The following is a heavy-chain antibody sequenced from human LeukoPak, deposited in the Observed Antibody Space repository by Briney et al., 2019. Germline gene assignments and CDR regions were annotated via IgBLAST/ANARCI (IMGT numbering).Heavy chain of an antibody. D-gene: IGHD2-15*01. CDR2: ISAYNGNT. CDR3: ARDQGIVVVVTVYYYYGMDV. CDR1: GYTFTSYG. J-gene: IGHJ6*02. Sequence: GASVKVSCKASGYTFTSYGISWVRQAPGQGLEWMGWISAYNGNTNYAQKLQGRVTMTTDTSTSTAYMELRSLRSDDTAVYYCARDQGIVVVVTVYYYYGMDVWGQGTTVTVSS. V-gene: IGHV1-18*01.